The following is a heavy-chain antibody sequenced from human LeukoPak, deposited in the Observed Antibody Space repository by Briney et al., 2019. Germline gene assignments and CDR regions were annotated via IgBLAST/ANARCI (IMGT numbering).Heavy chain of an antibody. V-gene: IGHV4-61*09. CDR2: MHTSGST. J-gene: IGHJ3*02. Sequence: PSETLSLTCTVSGGSISSGSYCWSWIRKPAGKGLEWIGHMHTSGSTNYNPSLKSRVTISVDMSKNQFSLKLSSVTAADTAVYYCAAVVVPAAMPRPGAFDIWGQGTMVTVSS. CDR3: AAVVVPAAMPRPGAFDI. CDR1: GGSISSGSYC. D-gene: IGHD2-2*01.